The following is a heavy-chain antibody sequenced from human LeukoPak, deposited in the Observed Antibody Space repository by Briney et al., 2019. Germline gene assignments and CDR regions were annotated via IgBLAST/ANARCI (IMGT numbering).Heavy chain of an antibody. CDR1: GFTFSSYE. CDR2: IGSSDSTT. V-gene: IGHV3-48*03. J-gene: IGHJ4*02. Sequence: GGSLRLSCVGSGFTFSSYEMNWVRQAPGKGLEWLSYIGSSDSTTHYADSVRGRFTISRDNAKNSLFLQMNSLRVEDTAVYYCVRDGRGYCGSTSCRPFDSWGRGTQVTVSS. CDR3: VRDGRGYCGSTSCRPFDS. D-gene: IGHD2-2*01.